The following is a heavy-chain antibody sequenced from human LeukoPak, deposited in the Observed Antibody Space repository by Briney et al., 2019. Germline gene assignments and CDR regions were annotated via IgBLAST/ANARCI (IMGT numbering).Heavy chain of an antibody. CDR3: ARADCSGGSCYSSWFDP. V-gene: IGHV1-69*13. CDR2: IIPIFGTA. D-gene: IGHD2-15*01. Sequence: SVKVSCKASGGTSSSYAISWVRQAPGQGLEWMGGIIPIFGTANYAQKFQGRVTITADESPSTAYMELSSLRFEDTAVYYCARADCSGGSCYSSWFDPWGQGTLVTVSS. CDR1: GGTSSSYA. J-gene: IGHJ5*02.